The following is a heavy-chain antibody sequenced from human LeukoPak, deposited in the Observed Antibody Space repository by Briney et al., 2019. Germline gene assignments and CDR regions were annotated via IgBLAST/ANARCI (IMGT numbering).Heavy chain of an antibody. CDR1: GGSISSYY. J-gene: IGHJ4*02. Sequence: PSETLSLTCTVSGGSISSYYWSWIRQPPGKGLEWIGYIYYSGSTNYNPSLKSRVTISVDTSKNQFSPELSSVTAADTAVYYCAREGGSALDYWGQGTLVTVSS. V-gene: IGHV4-59*01. CDR2: IYYSGST. CDR3: AREGGSALDY. D-gene: IGHD1-26*01.